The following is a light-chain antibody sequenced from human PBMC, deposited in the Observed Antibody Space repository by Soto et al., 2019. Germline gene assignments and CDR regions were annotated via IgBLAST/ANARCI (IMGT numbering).Light chain of an antibody. CDR1: SSDIGGYDH. V-gene: IGLV2-8*01. Sequence: QSALTQPPSASGSPGQSVTISCTGTSSDIGGYDHVSWYQQHLGKAPKVVIYEVTKRPSGVPDRFSGFKAGNTASLTVFGLQAEDEADYYCGSFAGPVWVFGGGTKVTVL. CDR2: EVT. CDR3: GSFAGPVWV. J-gene: IGLJ3*02.